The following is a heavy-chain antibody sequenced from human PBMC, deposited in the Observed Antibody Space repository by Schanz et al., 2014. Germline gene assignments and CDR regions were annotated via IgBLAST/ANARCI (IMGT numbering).Heavy chain of an antibody. Sequence: EVQLVESGGGLVQPGGSLRLSCAASGFTLSNSDMHWVRQGTGKGLEWVSTIGYLGDTYYPDSVRCRFTISRDNSKNTLYLQMNSLRAEDTAVYYCAKARRKSNCSGRRCFHYSYYGMDVWGQGTTVTVSS. D-gene: IGHD2-15*01. CDR3: AKARRKSNCSGRRCFHYSYYGMDV. J-gene: IGHJ6*02. CDR1: GFTLSNSD. CDR2: IGYLGDT. V-gene: IGHV3-13*01.